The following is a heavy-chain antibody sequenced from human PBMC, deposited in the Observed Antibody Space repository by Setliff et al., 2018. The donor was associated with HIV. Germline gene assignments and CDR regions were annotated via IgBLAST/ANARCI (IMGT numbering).Heavy chain of an antibody. CDR2: IYQTGSI. Sequence: TLSLTCAVSGYSIRSGYYWGWIRQSPGKGLEWIATIYQTGSIYYNPSLQNRVTLLLDMSKNQFSLKLSSATAADTAVYYCARQAWHSGRNGYFVDYWGQGMLVTVSS. D-gene: IGHD3-22*01. CDR1: GYSIRSGYY. J-gene: IGHJ4*02. CDR3: ARQAWHSGRNGYFVDY. V-gene: IGHV4-38-2*01.